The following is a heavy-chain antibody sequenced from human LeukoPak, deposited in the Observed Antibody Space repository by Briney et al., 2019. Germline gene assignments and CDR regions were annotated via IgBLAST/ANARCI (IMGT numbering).Heavy chain of an antibody. CDR3: ARRVYYYDSSGYPNDAYDI. V-gene: IGHV4-59*08. D-gene: IGHD3-22*01. CDR1: GGSISSYY. Sequence: SETLSLTCTLSGGSISSYYWSWIRQSPGKGLEWIGYIYDGGSTNYNPSLKSRVTISQDTPRNQFSLRVNSVTAAGTAVYYCARRVYYYDSSGYPNDAYDIWGQGTMVTVSS. J-gene: IGHJ3*02. CDR2: IYDGGST.